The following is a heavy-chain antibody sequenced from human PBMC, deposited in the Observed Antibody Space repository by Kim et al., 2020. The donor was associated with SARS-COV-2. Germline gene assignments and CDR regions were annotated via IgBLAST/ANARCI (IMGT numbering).Heavy chain of an antibody. CDR3: ARDRCSSTSCYAEFNYYYYNGMDV. CDR2: ISAYNGNT. V-gene: IGHV1-18*01. CDR1: GYTFTSYG. D-gene: IGHD2-2*01. Sequence: ASVKVSCKASGYTFTSYGISWVRQAPGQGLEWMGWISAYNGNTNYAQKLQGRFTMTTDTSTSTAYMELRSLRSDDTAVYYCARDRCSSTSCYAEFNYYYYNGMDVWGQGTTVTVSS. J-gene: IGHJ6*02.